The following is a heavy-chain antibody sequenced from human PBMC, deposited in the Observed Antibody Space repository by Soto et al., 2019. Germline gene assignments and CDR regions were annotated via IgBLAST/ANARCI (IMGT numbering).Heavy chain of an antibody. V-gene: IGHV1-69*01. CDR2: IIPIFGTA. Sequence: QVQLVQSGAEVKKPGSSVKVSCKASGGTFSSYAISWVRQAPGQGLEWMGGIIPIFGTANYAQKFQGRVTITGGESKRTAYMELSSLRSEDTGVYSGARGVKWYSSGPSPYAEVGLYYCGQGTLVTVSS. CDR3: ARGVKWYSSGPSPYAEVGLYY. CDR1: GGTFSSYA. D-gene: IGHD6-19*01. J-gene: IGHJ4*02.